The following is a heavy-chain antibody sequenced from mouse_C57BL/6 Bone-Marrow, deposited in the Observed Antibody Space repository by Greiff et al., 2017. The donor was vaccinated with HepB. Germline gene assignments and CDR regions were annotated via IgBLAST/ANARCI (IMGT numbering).Heavy chain of an antibody. V-gene: IGHV1-54*01. CDR3: ARITTVVATGDAMDY. CDR2: INPGSGGT. D-gene: IGHD1-1*01. J-gene: IGHJ4*01. CDR1: GYAFTNYL. Sequence: VKVVESGAELVRPGTSVKVSCKASGYAFTNYLIEWVKQRPGQGLEWIGVINPGSGGTNYTEKFKGKATLTADKSSITAYMQLSSLTSEDSAVYVCARITTVVATGDAMDYWGQGTSVTVSS.